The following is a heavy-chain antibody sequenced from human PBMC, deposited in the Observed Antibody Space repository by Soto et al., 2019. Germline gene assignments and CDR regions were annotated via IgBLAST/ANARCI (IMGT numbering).Heavy chain of an antibody. V-gene: IGHV4-31*03. J-gene: IGHJ3*02. D-gene: IGHD4-4*01. CDR1: VGSIRSEGYY. Sequence: TLSRTCTVSVGSIRSEGYYWSWILQHPGKGLEWIGYIYYSGTTYYSPSLKSRVTISIDTSKKQFSLKLSSVTAADTAVYYCARDYSASAFDIWGQGRMVTVSS. CDR2: IYYSGTT. CDR3: ARDYSASAFDI.